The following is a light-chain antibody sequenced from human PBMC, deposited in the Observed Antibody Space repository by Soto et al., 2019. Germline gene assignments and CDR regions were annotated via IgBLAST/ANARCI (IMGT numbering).Light chain of an antibody. CDR2: DTS. J-gene: IGKJ4*01. CDR3: QQRSDWPPD. V-gene: IGKV3-11*01. CDR1: QSVGTY. Sequence: EIVLTQSPATLSLSPGERATLSCRASQSVGTYLAWYQQKPGQPPGLLIYDTSNRATGIPPRFSGSGSGTDFTLTISSLEPEDFAVYYCQQRSDWPPDFGGGTKVEI.